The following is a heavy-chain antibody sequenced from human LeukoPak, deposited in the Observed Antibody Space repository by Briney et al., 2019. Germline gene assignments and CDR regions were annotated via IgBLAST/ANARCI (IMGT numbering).Heavy chain of an antibody. D-gene: IGHD3-10*01. J-gene: IGHJ5*02. CDR1: GYTFTSYD. CDR2: MNPNSGNT. Sequence: ASVKVSCKASGYTFTSYDINWVRQATGQGLEWMGWMNPNSGNTGYAQEFQGRVTMTRNTSISTAYMELSSLRSEDTAVYYCACGSGSYPSFDPWGQGTLVTVSS. CDR3: ACGSGSYPSFDP. V-gene: IGHV1-8*01.